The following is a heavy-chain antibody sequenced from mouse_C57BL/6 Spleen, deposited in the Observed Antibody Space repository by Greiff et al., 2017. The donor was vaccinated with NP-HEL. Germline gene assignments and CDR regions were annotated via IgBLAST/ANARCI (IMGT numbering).Heavy chain of an antibody. CDR2: SRNKANDYTT. D-gene: IGHD2-12*01. CDR3: ARDAYYSNYYAMDY. CDR1: GFTFSDFY. Sequence: EVMLVESGGGLVQSGRSLRLSCATSGFTFSDFYMEWVRQAPGKGLEWIAASRNKANDYTTEYSASVKGRFIVSRDTSQSILYLQMNALRAEDTAIYYCARDAYYSNYYAMDYWGQGTSVTVSS. J-gene: IGHJ4*01. V-gene: IGHV7-1*01.